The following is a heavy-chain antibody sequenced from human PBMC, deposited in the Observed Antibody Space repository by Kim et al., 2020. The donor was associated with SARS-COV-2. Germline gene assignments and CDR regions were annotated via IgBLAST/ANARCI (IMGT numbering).Heavy chain of an antibody. CDR1: GGSFSGYY. D-gene: IGHD1-26*01. Sequence: SETLSLTCAVYGGSFSGYYWSWIRQPPGKGLEWIGEINHSGSTNYNPSLKSRVTISVDTSKNQFSLKLSSVTAADTAVYYCASLVGATHYSADYWGQGTL. V-gene: IGHV4-34*01. CDR2: INHSGST. CDR3: ASLVGATHYSADY. J-gene: IGHJ4*02.